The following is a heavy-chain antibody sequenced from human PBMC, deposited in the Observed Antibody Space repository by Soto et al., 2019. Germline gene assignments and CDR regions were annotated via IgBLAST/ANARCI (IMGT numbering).Heavy chain of an antibody. J-gene: IGHJ4*02. V-gene: IGHV1-2*02. Sequence: ASVKVSCKASGYTFTGYYMHWVRQALGQGLEWMGWINPNSGGTNYAQKFQGRVTMTRDTSISTAYMELSRLRSDDTAVYYCARDHGLYYDSSGYYYFDYWGQGTLVTVSS. CDR2: INPNSGGT. CDR3: ARDHGLYYDSSGYYYFDY. CDR1: GYTFTGYY. D-gene: IGHD3-22*01.